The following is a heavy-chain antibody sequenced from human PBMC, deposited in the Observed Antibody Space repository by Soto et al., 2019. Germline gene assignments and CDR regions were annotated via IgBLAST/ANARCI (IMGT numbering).Heavy chain of an antibody. J-gene: IGHJ6*02. CDR3: AREIISLASSGGMDV. CDR1: GFTFSSYG. V-gene: IGHV3-30*03. D-gene: IGHD2-21*01. Sequence: QVQLVESGGGVVQPGRSLRLSCAASGFTFSSYGMHWVRQAPGKGLEWVAVISYDGSNKYYADSVKGRFTISRDNSKNTLYLQMNSLGAEDTAVYYCAREIISLASSGGMDVWGQGTTVTVSS. CDR2: ISYDGSNK.